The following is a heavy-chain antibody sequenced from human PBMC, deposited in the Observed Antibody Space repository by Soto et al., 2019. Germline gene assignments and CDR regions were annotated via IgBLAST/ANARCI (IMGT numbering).Heavy chain of an antibody. CDR2: VHHSGST. J-gene: IGHJ4*01. CDR1: GGSITDKW. CDR3: SRKGDHPFSLGY. V-gene: IGHV4-4*02. Sequence: QVQLQESGPGLVKPSGILSLTCAVSGGSITDKWWSWIRRTPGKGLEWIGEVHHSGSTNYSPSLKNPLTTSVDTSKNAFSLKLFSLTAADNSIFFFSRKGDHPFSLGYWGQGTLVTVSS.